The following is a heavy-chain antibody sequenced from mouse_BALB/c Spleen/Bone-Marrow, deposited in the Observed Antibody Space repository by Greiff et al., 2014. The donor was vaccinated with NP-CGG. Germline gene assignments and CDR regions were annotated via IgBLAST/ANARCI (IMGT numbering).Heavy chain of an antibody. J-gene: IGHJ4*01. V-gene: IGHV5-17*02. CDR1: GFTFSSFG. CDR3: ARKGAMITHYYAMDY. D-gene: IGHD2-4*01. CDR2: ISNGSSTI. Sequence: EVMLVESGGGLVQPGGSRKLSCAASGFTFSSFGMHWVRQAPEKGLEWVAYISNGSSTIYYADTVKGRFTISRDNPKSTLFLQMTSLRSEDTAMYYCARKGAMITHYYAMDYWGQGTSVTVSS.